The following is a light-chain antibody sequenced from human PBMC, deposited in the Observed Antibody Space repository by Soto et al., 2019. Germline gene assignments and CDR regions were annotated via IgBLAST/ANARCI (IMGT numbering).Light chain of an antibody. J-gene: IGKJ1*01. CDR1: QSVSSY. CDR2: DAS. V-gene: IGKV3-11*01. Sequence: EIVLTQSPATLSLSPGERATLSCRASQSVSSYLAWYQQKPGQAPRLLIYDASNRATGIPGRFSGSGSGTDFTLTISSLVPEDVAVYYCQERSNWRRTFGQGTKVEIK. CDR3: QERSNWRRT.